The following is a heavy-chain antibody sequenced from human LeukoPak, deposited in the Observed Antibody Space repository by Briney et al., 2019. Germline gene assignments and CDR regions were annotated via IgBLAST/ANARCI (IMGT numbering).Heavy chain of an antibody. Sequence: PGGSLRLSCAVSGFIFSDYSMNWVRQAPGKGLEWVSSISSSSNYIYYADSVRGRFTISRDNAKNSLYLQMNSLRVEDTAVYDCATVAGYSSGWGQGTLVTVSS. CDR1: GFIFSDYS. CDR3: ATVAGYSSG. CDR2: ISSSSNYI. D-gene: IGHD6-19*01. J-gene: IGHJ1*01. V-gene: IGHV3-21*01.